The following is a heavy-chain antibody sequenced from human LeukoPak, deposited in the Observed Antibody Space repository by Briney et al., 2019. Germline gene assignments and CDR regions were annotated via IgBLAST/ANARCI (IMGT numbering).Heavy chain of an antibody. J-gene: IGHJ4*02. CDR1: GGSISSYY. Sequence: SETLSLTCTVSGGSISSYYWSWIRQPPGKGLQEIGYIYYSGSTNYNPSLESRVTISVDTSKNQFSLNLRSVTAADTAVYYCARVPQRTYSNYWGYFDYWGQGTLVTVSS. CDR3: ARVPQRTYSNYWGYFDY. V-gene: IGHV4-59*01. D-gene: IGHD4-11*01. CDR2: IYYSGST.